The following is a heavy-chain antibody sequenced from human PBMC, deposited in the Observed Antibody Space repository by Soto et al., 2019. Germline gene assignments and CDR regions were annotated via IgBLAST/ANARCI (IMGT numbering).Heavy chain of an antibody. J-gene: IGHJ6*02. CDR2: IYYSGSI. V-gene: IGHV4-59*01. CDR1: GGSISSYY. Sequence: SETLSLTCTVSGGSISSYYWSWIRQPPGKGLEWIGYIYYSGSINYNPSLKSRVTISVDTSKNQFSLKLSSVTAADTAVYYCARHSHYDFWSGYPPSTTYYGMDVWGQGTTVTVSS. CDR3: ARHSHYDFWSGYPPSTTYYGMDV. D-gene: IGHD3-3*01.